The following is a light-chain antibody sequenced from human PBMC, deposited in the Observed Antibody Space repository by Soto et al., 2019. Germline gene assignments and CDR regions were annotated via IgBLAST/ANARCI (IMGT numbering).Light chain of an antibody. J-gene: IGKJ1*01. CDR2: GAS. V-gene: IGKV3-20*01. Sequence: EIVLTQSPGTLSLSPGDRATLSCEASRSVTSNYLAWYQQKPGQAPRLLIFGASIRATGIPDRFIGSGSGTDFTLTISRLEPEDFAVYYCQHYVTSLTTFGQGTKVDIK. CDR3: QHYVTSLTT. CDR1: RSVTSNY.